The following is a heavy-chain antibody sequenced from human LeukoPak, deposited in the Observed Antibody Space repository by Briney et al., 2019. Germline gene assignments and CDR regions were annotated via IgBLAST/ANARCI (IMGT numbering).Heavy chain of an antibody. CDR3: ARIRGPRYVFEI. V-gene: IGHV2-70*01. Sequence: SGPTLANPTQTLTLTCTFSGFSLSTSGMCVSWIRQPPGKALEWLALIHWDDDKYYSTSLKTRLTISKDTSKNQVFLTMTNMDPVDTATYYCARIRGPRYVFEIWGQGPMITVSS. CDR2: IHWDDDK. CDR1: GFSLSTSGMC. J-gene: IGHJ3*02.